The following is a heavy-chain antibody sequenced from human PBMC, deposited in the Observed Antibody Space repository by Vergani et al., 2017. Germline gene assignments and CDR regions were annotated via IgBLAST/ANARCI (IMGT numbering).Heavy chain of an antibody. V-gene: IGHV4-61*02. D-gene: IGHD6-13*01. J-gene: IGHJ4*02. CDR1: GGSISRDSHY. CDR2: MYTDRST. CDR3: ARDLSESGWYTFGH. Sequence: QVLLQESGPGLVKPSQTLSLTCSVSGGSISRDSHYWNWIRQAAEKGLEWIGRMYTDRSTTYNPPPKSRVTISGDTPKNQFSLKLTSVSAADTAVYFCARDLSESGWYTFGHWGQGIAVTVSS.